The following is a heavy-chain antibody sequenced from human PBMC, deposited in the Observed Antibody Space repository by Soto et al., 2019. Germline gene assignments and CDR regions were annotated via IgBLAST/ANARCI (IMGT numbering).Heavy chain of an antibody. CDR2: IYPKEGRA. Sequence: QVQLVQSGAEVKKPGASVTVSCKTSGYIFKNYGISWVRQAPGQGLEWMGWIYPKEGRANFAQNFQGRVTLTTDTPTSTAYIELRSLRVDDSAVYFCARDIDYDIDYWGQGTLVTVSS. J-gene: IGHJ4*02. CDR3: ARDIDYDIDY. D-gene: IGHD4-17*01. CDR1: GYIFKNYG. V-gene: IGHV1-18*01.